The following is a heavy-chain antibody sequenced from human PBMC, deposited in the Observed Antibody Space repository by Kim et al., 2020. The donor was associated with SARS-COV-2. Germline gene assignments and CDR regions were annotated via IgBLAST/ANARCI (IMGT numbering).Heavy chain of an antibody. V-gene: IGHV3-23*01. Sequence: GGSLRLSCAASGFTFSSYAMSWVRQAPGKGLEWVSAISGSGGSTYYADSVKGRFTISRDNSKNTLYLQMNSLRAEDTAVYYCAKGRRGYSGYEGDYWGQGTLVTVSS. CDR3: AKGRRGYSGYEGDY. CDR1: GFTFSSYA. D-gene: IGHD5-12*01. J-gene: IGHJ4*02. CDR2: ISGSGGST.